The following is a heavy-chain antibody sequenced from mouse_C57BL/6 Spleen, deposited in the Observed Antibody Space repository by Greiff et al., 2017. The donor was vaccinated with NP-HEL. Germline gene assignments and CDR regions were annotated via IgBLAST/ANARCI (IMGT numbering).Heavy chain of an antibody. CDR3: ARPNYYGSSYVDWYFDV. V-gene: IGHV5-9*01. Sequence: EVQLVESGGGLVKPGGSLKLSCAASGFTFSSYTMSWVRQTPEKRLEWVATISGGGGNTYYPDSVKGRFTISRDNAKNTLYLQMSSLRSEDTALYYCARPNYYGSSYVDWYFDVWGTGTTVTVSS. CDR1: GFTFSSYT. J-gene: IGHJ1*03. CDR2: ISGGGGNT. D-gene: IGHD1-1*01.